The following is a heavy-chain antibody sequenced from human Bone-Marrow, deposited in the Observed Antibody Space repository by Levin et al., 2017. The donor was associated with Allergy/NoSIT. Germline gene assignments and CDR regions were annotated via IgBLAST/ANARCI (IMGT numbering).Heavy chain of an antibody. D-gene: IGHD6-19*01. Sequence: GGSLRLSCAASELKFDDYGLSWVRQVPGGGLEWVSGITWNGGNKGYRDSVKGRFAISRDNAKNVLYLDMNNLRVEDTGLYYCALLRGKVTVLAGETPDGFDLWGQGTSVTVSS. CDR2: ITWNGGNK. J-gene: IGHJ3*01. CDR3: ALLRGKVTVLAGETPDGFDL. CDR1: ELKFDDYG. V-gene: IGHV3-20*04.